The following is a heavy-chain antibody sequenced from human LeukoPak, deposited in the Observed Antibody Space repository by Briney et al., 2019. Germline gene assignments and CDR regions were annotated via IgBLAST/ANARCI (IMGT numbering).Heavy chain of an antibody. CDR3: ASDNYYDSSGSHHPHFDY. Sequence: SVKVSFKASGGTFRSYAISWVRQAPGQGLEWMGGIIPIFGTANYAQKFQGRVTITTDESKSTAYRELSSLRSEDTAVYYCASDNYYDSSGSHHPHFDYWGQGTLVTVSS. V-gene: IGHV1-69*05. J-gene: IGHJ4*02. CDR1: GGTFRSYA. CDR2: IIPIFGTA. D-gene: IGHD3-22*01.